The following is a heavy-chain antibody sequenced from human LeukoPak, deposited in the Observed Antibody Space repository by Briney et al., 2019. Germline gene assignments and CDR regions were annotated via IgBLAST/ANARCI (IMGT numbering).Heavy chain of an antibody. CDR1: GGSINSGNYY. CDR3: ARGGYCGGDCYFYY. D-gene: IGHD2-21*02. Sequence: SETLSLTCTVSGGSINSGNYYWSWIRQPAGKGLEWIGRIYTSGSTNYSPSLKSRLTISIDTSKNQFSLKLSSVTAADTAVYYCARGGYCGGDCYFYYWGQGTLVTVSS. V-gene: IGHV4-61*02. CDR2: IYTSGST. J-gene: IGHJ4*02.